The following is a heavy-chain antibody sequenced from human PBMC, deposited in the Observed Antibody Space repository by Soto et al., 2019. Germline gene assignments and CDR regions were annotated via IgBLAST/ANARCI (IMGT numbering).Heavy chain of an antibody. CDR1: GYSFTSYW. CDR2: IYPGDSDT. D-gene: IGHD4-17*01. Sequence: GESLKISCKGSGYSFTSYWIAWVRQMPGKGLEWMGIIYPGDSDTRYSPSFQGQVTISADKSISTAYLQWSSLKASDTAMYYCARRPDFGGNYYYYGMDVWGQGTTVTVSS. J-gene: IGHJ6*02. V-gene: IGHV5-51*01. CDR3: ARRPDFGGNYYYYGMDV.